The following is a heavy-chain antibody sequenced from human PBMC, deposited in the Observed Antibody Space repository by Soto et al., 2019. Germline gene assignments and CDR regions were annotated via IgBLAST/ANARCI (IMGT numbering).Heavy chain of an antibody. J-gene: IGHJ4*02. CDR2: ISSSSSYT. Sequence: GGSMRLSCAASGFTFSDYYMSWIRQAPGKGLEWVSYISSSSSYTNYADSVKGRFTISRDNAKNSLYLQMNSLRAEDTAVYYCASTLVAPGYWGQGTLVTVSS. CDR3: ASTLVAPGY. D-gene: IGHD5-12*01. V-gene: IGHV3-11*06. CDR1: GFTFSDYY.